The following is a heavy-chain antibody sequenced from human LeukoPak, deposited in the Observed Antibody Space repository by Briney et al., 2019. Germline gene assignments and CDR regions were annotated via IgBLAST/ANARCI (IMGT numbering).Heavy chain of an antibody. J-gene: IGHJ4*02. V-gene: IGHV1-46*01. Sequence: ASVKVSCKASGYTFTSYHIHWVRQAPGQGLEWMAIINPSGGSTSYAQRFQGRVTVTRDMSTRTVYMELSSLRSDDTAVYYCARGIGLGNYYDSSGYDFLNYWGQGTLVTVSS. D-gene: IGHD3-22*01. CDR3: ARGIGLGNYYDSSGYDFLNY. CDR2: INPSGGST. CDR1: GYTFTSYH.